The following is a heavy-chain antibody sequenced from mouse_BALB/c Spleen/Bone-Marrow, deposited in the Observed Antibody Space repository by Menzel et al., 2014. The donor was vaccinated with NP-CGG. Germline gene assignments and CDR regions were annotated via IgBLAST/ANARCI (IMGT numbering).Heavy chain of an antibody. Sequence: VQLQQSGAELVKPGASVKLSCTASGFNIKDTYMHWVKQRPEQGLEWIGRIDPANGNTKYDPKFQGKATMTADTSSNTAYLQLSSLTSEDTAVYYCARWEYYAMDYWGQGTSVTVSS. CDR2: IDPANGNT. V-gene: IGHV14-3*02. D-gene: IGHD4-1*01. J-gene: IGHJ4*01. CDR1: GFNIKDTY. CDR3: ARWEYYAMDY.